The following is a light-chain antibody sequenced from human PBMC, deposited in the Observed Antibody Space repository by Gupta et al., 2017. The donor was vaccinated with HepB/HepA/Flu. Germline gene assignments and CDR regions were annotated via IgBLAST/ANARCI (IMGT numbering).Light chain of an antibody. CDR2: DAS. CDR3: QQRSNWPPF. V-gene: IGKV3-11*01. Sequence: IVLTQSLATLSLSPGERATLSCRASQSLRSYLAWYQKKPGQAPRFLIYDASNRATGITARFSGSGCGTDFTRTISCLEPEDFAVYYCQQRSNWPPFFGGGTKVEIK. CDR1: QSLRSY. J-gene: IGKJ4*01.